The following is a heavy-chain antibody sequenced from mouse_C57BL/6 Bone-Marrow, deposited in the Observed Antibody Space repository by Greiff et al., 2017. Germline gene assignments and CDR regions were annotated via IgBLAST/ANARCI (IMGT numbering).Heavy chain of an antibody. CDR2: INPSSGYT. Sequence: QVQLQQSGAELAKPGASVKLSCKASGYTFTSYWMHWVKQRPGQGLEWIGYINPSSGYTKYNQKFKDKATLTTDTSSSTAYMQLSSLTSEDSAVYYCARGRSYGAYWGQGTLVTVSA. CDR3: ARGRSYGAY. J-gene: IGHJ3*01. V-gene: IGHV1-7*01. D-gene: IGHD1-1*02. CDR1: GYTFTSYW.